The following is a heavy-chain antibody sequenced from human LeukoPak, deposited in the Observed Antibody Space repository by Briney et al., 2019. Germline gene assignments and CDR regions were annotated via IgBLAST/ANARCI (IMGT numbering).Heavy chain of an antibody. V-gene: IGHV4-4*07. CDR1: GDSISNNY. J-gene: IGHJ4*02. Sequence: SETLSLTCTVSGDSISNNYWSWIRQPAGKGLEWISRIHFNGDTDYNPSLKSRVTTSIDTPRNQFSLKLSSVTAADTAVFYCARDRGGSSWYNYYDAWGQGILVTVSS. CDR3: ARDRGGSSWYNYYDA. D-gene: IGHD6-13*01. CDR2: IHFNGDT.